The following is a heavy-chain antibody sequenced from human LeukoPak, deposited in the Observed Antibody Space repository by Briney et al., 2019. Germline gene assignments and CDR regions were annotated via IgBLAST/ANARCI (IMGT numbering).Heavy chain of an antibody. CDR1: GFNFSIYS. D-gene: IGHD3-3*01. J-gene: IGHJ3*02. CDR2: ITRSSTTI. V-gene: IGHV3-48*01. CDR3: ARDESLGDFWSGYFDAFDI. Sequence: GGSLRLSCAASGFNFSIYSMNWVRQAPGKGLEWVSYITRSSTTIYYADSVKGRFTISRDNAKNSLYLQMNSLRAEDTAVYYCARDESLGDFWSGYFDAFDIWGQGTMVTVSS.